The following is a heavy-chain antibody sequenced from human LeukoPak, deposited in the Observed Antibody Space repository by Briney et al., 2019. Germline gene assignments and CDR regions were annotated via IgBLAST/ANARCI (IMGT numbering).Heavy chain of an antibody. D-gene: IGHD1-26*01. CDR2: IKQDGSEK. CDR3: ARDWGIVGALDY. CDR1: GFTFSSYA. V-gene: IGHV3-7*01. J-gene: IGHJ4*02. Sequence: GGSLRLSCAASGFTFSSYAMSWVRQAPGKGLEWVANIKQDGSEKYYVDSVKGRFTISRDNAKNSLYLQMNSLRAEDTAVYYCARDWGIVGALDYWGQGTLVTVSS.